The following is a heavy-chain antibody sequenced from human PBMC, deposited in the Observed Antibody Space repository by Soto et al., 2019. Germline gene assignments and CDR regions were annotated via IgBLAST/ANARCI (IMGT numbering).Heavy chain of an antibody. CDR1: GFTVSSNY. D-gene: IGHD6-6*01. V-gene: IGHV3-53*01. CDR3: ARNVIAALDY. Sequence: GGSLRLSCAASGFTVSSNYMSWVRQAPGKGLEWVSVIYSGGSTSYADSVKGRFTISRDNSKNTLYLQMNSLRAEDTAVYYCARNVIAALDYWGQGTLVTVSS. CDR2: IYSGGST. J-gene: IGHJ4*02.